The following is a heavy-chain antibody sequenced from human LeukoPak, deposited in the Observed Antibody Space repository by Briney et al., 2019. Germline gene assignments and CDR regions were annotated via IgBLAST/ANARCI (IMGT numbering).Heavy chain of an antibody. J-gene: IGHJ4*02. Sequence: PSETLSLTCAVSVGSISSSSYYCGWIRQPPGKGLEWIGSIYYSGSTYYNPSLKSRVTISVDTSKNQFSLKLSSVTAADTAVYYCARRRCSSTSCSDYWGQGTLVTVSS. V-gene: IGHV4-39*01. CDR3: ARRRCSSTSCSDY. D-gene: IGHD2-2*01. CDR1: VGSISSSSYY. CDR2: IYYSGST.